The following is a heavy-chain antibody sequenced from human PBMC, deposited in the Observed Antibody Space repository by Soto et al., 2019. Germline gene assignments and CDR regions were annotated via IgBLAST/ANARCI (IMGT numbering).Heavy chain of an antibody. D-gene: IGHD4-17*01. Sequence: GGSLRLSSVASGFTFSSYWLHWVRQAPGKGLVWVSRINSDGSSTSYADSVKGRFTISRDNAKNTLYLQMNSLRAEDTAVYYCARFATAEDDAFDIRGQGTMVTVSS. CDR1: GFTFSSYW. V-gene: IGHV3-74*01. J-gene: IGHJ3*02. CDR2: INSDGSST. CDR3: ARFATAEDDAFDI.